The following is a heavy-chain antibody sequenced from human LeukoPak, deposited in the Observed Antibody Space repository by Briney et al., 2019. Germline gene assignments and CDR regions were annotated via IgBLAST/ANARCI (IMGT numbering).Heavy chain of an antibody. CDR2: LYSSGNT. CDR3: ARQRTSGSASNLRVAQIDS. CDR1: GDSINYYY. Sequence: SETLSLTCTVSGDSINYYYWAWIRQPAGKGLEWIGVLYSSGNTNYKTSLKSRVTMSRDTSKNQFSLKLSSVTAADSALYFCARQRTSGSASNLRVAQIDSWGQGTLVTVSS. V-gene: IGHV4-4*07. D-gene: IGHD3-3*01. J-gene: IGHJ4*02.